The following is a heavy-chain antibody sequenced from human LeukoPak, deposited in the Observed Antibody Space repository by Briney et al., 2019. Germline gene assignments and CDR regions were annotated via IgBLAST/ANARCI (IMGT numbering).Heavy chain of an antibody. D-gene: IGHD6-19*01. J-gene: IGHJ4*02. V-gene: IGHV3-33*06. CDR3: AKDRKQWLPANFDY. Sequence: GRSLRLSCAASGFTFSSYGMHWVRQAPGKGLEWVAVIWYDGSNKYYADSVKGRFTISRDNSKNTLYLQMNSLRAEDTAVYYCAKDRKQWLPANFDYWGQGTLVTVSS. CDR1: GFTFSSYG. CDR2: IWYDGSNK.